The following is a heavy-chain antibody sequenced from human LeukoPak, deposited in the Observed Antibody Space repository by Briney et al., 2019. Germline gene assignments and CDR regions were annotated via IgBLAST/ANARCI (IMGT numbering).Heavy chain of an antibody. V-gene: IGHV3-9*03. J-gene: IGHJ4*02. D-gene: IGHD4-23*01. CDR1: GFTFDDYA. CDR2: ISWNSGSI. Sequence: GGSLRLSCAASGFTFDDYAMHWVRQAPGKGLEWVSGISWNSGSIGYADSVKGRFTISRDNAKNSLYLQMNSLRAEDMALYYCAKDSGSGHSLVAGPYFDYWGQGTLVTVSS. CDR3: AKDSGSGHSLVAGPYFDY.